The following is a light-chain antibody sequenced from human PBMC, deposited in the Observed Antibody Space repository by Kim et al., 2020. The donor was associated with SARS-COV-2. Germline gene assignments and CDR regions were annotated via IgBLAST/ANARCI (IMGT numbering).Light chain of an antibody. Sequence: SYELTQPPSVSVSPGQTARITCSGDALPKQYAYWYQQKPGQAPVLLIYKHSERPSGIPERFSGSSSGTTVTLTISGVQAEDEADYFCQSVDSSGTDYVFG. CDR3: QSVDSSGTDYV. V-gene: IGLV3-25*03. CDR2: KHS. J-gene: IGLJ1*01. CDR1: ALPKQY.